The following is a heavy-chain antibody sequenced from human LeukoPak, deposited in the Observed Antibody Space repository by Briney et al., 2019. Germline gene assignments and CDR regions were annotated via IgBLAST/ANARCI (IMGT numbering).Heavy chain of an antibody. CDR3: ARDISGGSHVFDI. J-gene: IGHJ3*02. D-gene: IGHD3-3*02. V-gene: IGHV4-59*08. Sequence: PSGTLSLTCTVSGGSISGYSWNWIRQPPGKGLEWIGSIYYSGRTNYYPSLESRVTISLDTSKNQFSLQLNSATAADTAVYYCARDISGGSHVFDIWGQGTMVTVSS. CDR1: GGSISGYS. CDR2: IYYSGRT.